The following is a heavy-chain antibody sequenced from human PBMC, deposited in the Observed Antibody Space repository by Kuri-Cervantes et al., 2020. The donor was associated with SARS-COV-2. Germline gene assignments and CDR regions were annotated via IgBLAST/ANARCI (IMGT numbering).Heavy chain of an antibody. J-gene: IGHJ2*01. Sequence: LSLTCAASGFPFSSYAMHWVRQAPGKGLEWVAVISYDGSNKYYADSVKGRFTISRDNSKNTLYLQMNSLRAEDTAVYYCARSPPLGYFDLWGRGTLVTVSS. CDR1: GFPFSSYA. CDR2: ISYDGSNK. V-gene: IGHV3-30-3*01. CDR3: ARSPPLGYFDL.